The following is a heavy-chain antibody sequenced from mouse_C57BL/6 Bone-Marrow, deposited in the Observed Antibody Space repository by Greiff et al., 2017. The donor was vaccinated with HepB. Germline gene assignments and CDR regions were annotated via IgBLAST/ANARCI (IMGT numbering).Heavy chain of an antibody. Sequence: QVQLKESGAELVRPGASVKLSCKASGYTFTDYYINWVKQRPGQGLEWIARIYPGSGNTYYNEKFKGKATLTAEKSSSTAYMQLSSLTSEDSAVYFCARWEVRDYGAWFAYWGQGTLVTVSA. CDR2: IYPGSGNT. CDR3: ARWEVRDYGAWFAY. CDR1: GYTFTDYY. D-gene: IGHD2-4*01. V-gene: IGHV1-76*01. J-gene: IGHJ3*01.